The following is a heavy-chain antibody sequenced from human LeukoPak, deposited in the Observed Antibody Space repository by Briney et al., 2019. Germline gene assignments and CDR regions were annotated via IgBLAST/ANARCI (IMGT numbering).Heavy chain of an antibody. CDR3: AKVFRSGDLFVSDS. Sequence: GSLRLSCAASGFTVSSNYMSWVRQAPGKGLEWVSVIYSGGSTYYADSVKGRFTISRDNSKNTLYLQMNSLRAEDSAVYYCAKVFRSGDLFVSDSWGQGTLVTVSS. CDR2: IYSGGST. CDR1: GFTVSSNY. D-gene: IGHD4-17*01. V-gene: IGHV3-53*01. J-gene: IGHJ4*02.